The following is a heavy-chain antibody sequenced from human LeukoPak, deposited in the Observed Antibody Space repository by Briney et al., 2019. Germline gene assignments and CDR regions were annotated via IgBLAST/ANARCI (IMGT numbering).Heavy chain of an antibody. D-gene: IGHD1-7*01. Sequence: HGESLKISCKGSGYSFTNFWIGWVRQMPGKGLEWMGIIYPGDSDTRYSPSFQGQVTISADKSISTAYLQWSSLKASDTAMYYCAGPPTTSTTPFDYWGQGTLVTVSS. J-gene: IGHJ4*02. V-gene: IGHV5-51*01. CDR2: IYPGDSDT. CDR3: AGPPTTSTTPFDY. CDR1: GYSFTNFW.